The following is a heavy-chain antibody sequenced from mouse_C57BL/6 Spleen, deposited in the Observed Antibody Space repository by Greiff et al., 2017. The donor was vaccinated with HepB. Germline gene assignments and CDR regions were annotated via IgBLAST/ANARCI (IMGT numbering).Heavy chain of an antibody. V-gene: IGHV1-64*01. CDR1: GYTFTSYW. D-gene: IGHD2-2*01. CDR3: ARRQGYEEDAMDY. CDR2: IHPNSGST. Sequence: QVHVKQPGAELVKPGASVKLSCKASGYTFTSYWMHWVKQRPGQGLEWIGMIHPNSGSTNYNEKFKSKATLTVDKSSSTAYMQLSSLTSEDSAVYYCARRQGYEEDAMDYWGQGTSVTVSS. J-gene: IGHJ4*01.